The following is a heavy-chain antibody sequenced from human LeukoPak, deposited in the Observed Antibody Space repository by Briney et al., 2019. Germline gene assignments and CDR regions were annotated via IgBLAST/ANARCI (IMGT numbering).Heavy chain of an antibody. Sequence: SETLSLTCTVSGGSISSYYWSWIRQPPGKGLEWIGYIYYSGSTNYNPSLKSRVTISVDTSKNQFSLRLSSVTAADTAVYYCAREILDYDILTGYSPGGGPLFDYWGQGTLVTVSS. J-gene: IGHJ4*02. V-gene: IGHV4-59*01. CDR2: IYYSGST. CDR3: AREILDYDILTGYSPGGGPLFDY. CDR1: GGSISSYY. D-gene: IGHD3-9*01.